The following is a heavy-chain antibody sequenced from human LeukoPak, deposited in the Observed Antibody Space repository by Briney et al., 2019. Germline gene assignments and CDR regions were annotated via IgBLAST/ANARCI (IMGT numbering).Heavy chain of an antibody. CDR3: VKDTSRTAAGTTWGSLDY. V-gene: IGHV3-30*18. CDR1: GLIFSDFG. D-gene: IGHD6-13*01. Sequence: GGSLRLSCAVSGLIFSDFGMHWVRQAPGKGLEWVAVISYDGTNKYYRDSVKGRFTISRDNSMNTLYLQMNSLRPEDTAIYYCVKDTSRTAAGTTWGSLDYWGQGTLVTVSS. CDR2: ISYDGTNK. J-gene: IGHJ4*02.